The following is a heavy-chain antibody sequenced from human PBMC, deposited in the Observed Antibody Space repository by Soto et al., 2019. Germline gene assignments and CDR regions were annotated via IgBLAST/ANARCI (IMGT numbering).Heavy chain of an antibody. J-gene: IGHJ6*02. D-gene: IGHD2-2*01. V-gene: IGHV3-30*18. Sequence: GGSVRLSCAASGFTFSSYGMRWVRQAPGKGLEWVAVISYDGSNKYYADSVKGRFTISRDNSKNTLYLQMNSLRAEDTAVYYCAKDPWNLGYCSSTSCYVRKVYYYYGMDVWGQGTTVTVSS. CDR2: ISYDGSNK. CDR1: GFTFSSYG. CDR3: AKDPWNLGYCSSTSCYVRKVYYYYGMDV.